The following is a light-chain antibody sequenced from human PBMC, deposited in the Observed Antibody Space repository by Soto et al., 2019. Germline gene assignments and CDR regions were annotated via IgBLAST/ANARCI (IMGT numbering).Light chain of an antibody. V-gene: IGLV1-40*01. Sequence: QSVLTQPPSVSGAPGQRVTISCTGSSSNIGAGYDVHWYQQLPGTAPKLLIYANTNRPSGVPDRISGSKSGTSASLAITGLQADDDADYYCQYYDRSLPLRVFGTGTKLTVL. CDR1: SSNIGAGYD. CDR2: ANT. J-gene: IGLJ1*01. CDR3: QYYDRSLPLRV.